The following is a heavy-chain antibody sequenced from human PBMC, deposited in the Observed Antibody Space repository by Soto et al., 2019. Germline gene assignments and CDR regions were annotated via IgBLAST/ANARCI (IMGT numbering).Heavy chain of an antibody. CDR3: ARKRSGYDPLLD. CDR1: GFTFSDYY. D-gene: IGHD5-12*01. J-gene: IGHJ4*02. Sequence: GGSLRLSCAASGFTFSDYYMSWIRQAPGKGLEWVSYISGSGNTIYYADSVEGRFTISRDNARNSLYLQMNSLRAEDTAVYYCARKRSGYDPLLDWGQGTLVTVSS. CDR2: ISGSGNTI. V-gene: IGHV3-11*01.